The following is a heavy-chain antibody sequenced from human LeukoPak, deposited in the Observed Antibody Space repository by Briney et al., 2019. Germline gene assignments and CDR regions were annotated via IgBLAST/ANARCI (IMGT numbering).Heavy chain of an antibody. D-gene: IGHD2-2*01. CDR3: ARGPDCSSTSCYYYYHYMDV. CDR1: GGTFSSYA. CDR2: IIPIFGTA. J-gene: IGHJ6*03. V-gene: IGHV1-69*05. Sequence: GASVKVSCKASGGTFSSYAISWVRQAPGQGLEWMGGIIPIFGTANYAQKFQGRVTITTDESTSTAYMELSSLRSEDTAVYYCARGPDCSSTSCYYYYHYMDVWGKGTTVTVSS.